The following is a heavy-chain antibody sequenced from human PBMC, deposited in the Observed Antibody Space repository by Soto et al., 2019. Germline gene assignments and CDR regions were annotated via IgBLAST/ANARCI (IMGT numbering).Heavy chain of an antibody. CDR3: ARLQSSGWNDWFDP. V-gene: IGHV4-59*01. D-gene: IGHD6-19*01. J-gene: IGHJ5*02. CDR1: GGYISDYY. Sequence: QVQLQESGPGLVKPSETLSLSCTVFGGYISDYYWSWIRQPPGKGLEWIGDIYYGGSPKYNPSLKSRVILVEDMSKNPFSLKLKSATAADTAIYYCARLQSSGWNDWFDPWGQGTLVTVSS. CDR2: IYYGGSP.